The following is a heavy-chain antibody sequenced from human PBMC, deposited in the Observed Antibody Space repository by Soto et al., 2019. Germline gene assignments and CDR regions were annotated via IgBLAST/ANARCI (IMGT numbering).Heavy chain of an antibody. D-gene: IGHD6-13*01. CDR3: ARAQRAHSSSWLVYFDY. CDR1: GYTFTSYG. J-gene: IGHJ4*02. V-gene: IGHV1-18*03. CDR2: ISAYNGNT. Sequence: QVPLVQSGAEVKKPGASVKVSCKASGYTFTSYGISWVRQAPGQGLEWMGWISAYNGNTNYAQKLQGRVTMTTDTSTSTAYMELRSLRSDDMAVYYCARAQRAHSSSWLVYFDYWGQGTLVTVSS.